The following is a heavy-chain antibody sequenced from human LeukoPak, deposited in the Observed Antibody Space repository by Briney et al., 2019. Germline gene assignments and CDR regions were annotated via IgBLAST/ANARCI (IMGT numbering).Heavy chain of an antibody. J-gene: IGHJ4*02. CDR3: ARGIQLWSSYFDY. CDR1: GFTVSSNY. V-gene: IGHV3-66*01. D-gene: IGHD5-18*01. Sequence: PEGSLRLSCAASGFTVSSNYMSWVRQAPGKGLEWVSVIYSGGSTYYADSVKGRFTISRDNSKNTLYLQMNSLRAEDTAVYYCARGIQLWSSYFDYWGQGTLVTVSS. CDR2: IYSGGST.